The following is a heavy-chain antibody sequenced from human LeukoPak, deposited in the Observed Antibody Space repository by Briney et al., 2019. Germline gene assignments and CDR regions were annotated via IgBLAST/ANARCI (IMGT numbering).Heavy chain of an antibody. CDR1: GFTFSNYW. Sequence: GGSLRLSCAASGFTFSNYWMSWVRQAPDKGLEWVANIKPDGSEKYYVDSVKGRFSISRDNVRNALYLQMNSLRAGDTALYYCARGDFWSGDYTDAFDVWGQGTMVTVSS. V-gene: IGHV3-7*04. J-gene: IGHJ3*01. CDR3: ARGDFWSGDYTDAFDV. CDR2: IKPDGSEK. D-gene: IGHD3-3*01.